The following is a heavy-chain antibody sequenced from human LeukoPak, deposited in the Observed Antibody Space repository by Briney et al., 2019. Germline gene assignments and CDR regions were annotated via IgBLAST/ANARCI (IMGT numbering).Heavy chain of an antibody. V-gene: IGHV3-30-3*01. D-gene: IGHD2-15*01. CDR3: AVGHCSGGSCYHELDY. CDR2: ILYDGGNK. Sequence: PGGSLRLSCTASGFTFSNYAMHWVRQAPGKGLEWVAVILYDGGNKYFADSVKGRFTISRDNSKNTLYLQMNSLRAEDTAVYYCAVGHCSGGSCYHELDYWGQGTLVTVSS. CDR1: GFTFSNYA. J-gene: IGHJ4*02.